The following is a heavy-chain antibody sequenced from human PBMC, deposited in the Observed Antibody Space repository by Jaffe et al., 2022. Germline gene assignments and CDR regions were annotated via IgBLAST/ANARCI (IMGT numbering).Heavy chain of an antibody. V-gene: IGHV4-34*01. Sequence: QVQLQQWGAGLLKPSETLSLTCAVYGGSFSGYYWNWIRQPPGKGLEWIGEINHSGSTNYNPSLKSRVTISVDTSKNQFSLKLSSVTAADTAVYYCARGPYYDSSGYYLYWGQGTLVTVSS. CDR3: ARGPYYDSSGYYLY. CDR1: GGSFSGYY. D-gene: IGHD3-22*01. CDR2: INHSGST. J-gene: IGHJ4*02.